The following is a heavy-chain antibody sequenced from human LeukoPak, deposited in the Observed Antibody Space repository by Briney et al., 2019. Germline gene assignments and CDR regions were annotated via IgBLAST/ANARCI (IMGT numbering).Heavy chain of an antibody. V-gene: IGHV3-74*01. CDR2: IYSDGSST. D-gene: IGHD1-26*01. Sequence: VQPGGSLRLSCEASGFTFSRYWMHWVRQAPGKGLVWVSRIYSDGSSTSFADSVKGRFTISRDNAKNTLYLQMNSLRAEDTAMYYCAGDDGTYPYYFIYWGQGTLVTVSS. CDR1: GFTFSRYW. CDR3: AGDDGTYPYYFIY. J-gene: IGHJ4*02.